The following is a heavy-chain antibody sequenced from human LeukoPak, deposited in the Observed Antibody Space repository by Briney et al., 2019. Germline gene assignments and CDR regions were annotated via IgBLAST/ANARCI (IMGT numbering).Heavy chain of an antibody. CDR1: GGSISSYY. CDR2: IYYSGST. D-gene: IGHD5-12*01. Sequence: PSETLSLTCTVSGGSISSYYWSWIRQPPGKGLEWIGYIYYSGSTNYNPSLKSRVTISVDTSKNQFSLKLSSVTAADTAVYYCARPRYSGYDARYYFDYWGQGTLVTVSS. CDR3: ARPRYSGYDARYYFDY. V-gene: IGHV4-59*08. J-gene: IGHJ4*02.